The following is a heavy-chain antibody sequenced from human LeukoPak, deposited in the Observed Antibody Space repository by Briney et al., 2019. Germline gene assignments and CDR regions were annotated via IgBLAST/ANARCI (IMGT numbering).Heavy chain of an antibody. Sequence: GESLKISCKASGYNFANYWIGWARQTPGKGLEWMGSIFPSDSATKYSPSFQGQVTISADISISTAYLQWSGLKASDTAMYYCARRTDNWSLILWGQGTLVTVSS. V-gene: IGHV5-51*01. CDR3: ARRTDNWSLIL. CDR2: IFPSDSAT. D-gene: IGHD1-26*01. J-gene: IGHJ1*01. CDR1: GYNFANYW.